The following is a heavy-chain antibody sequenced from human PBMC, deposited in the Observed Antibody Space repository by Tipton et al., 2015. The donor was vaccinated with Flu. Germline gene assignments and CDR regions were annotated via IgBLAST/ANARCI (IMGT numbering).Heavy chain of an antibody. CDR1: DDSITYYY. D-gene: IGHD3-10*01. Sequence: GLVKPSETPSLTCTVSDDSITYYYWSWIRQPPGKGLEWIGYIYYSGGTNYNPSLQSRLSISVDSSKNQLSLKLTSVTAADTAVYYCARARAPYYYYAMDVWGQGATITVSS. CDR3: ARARAPYYYYAMDV. CDR2: IYYSGGT. V-gene: IGHV4-59*01. J-gene: IGHJ6*02.